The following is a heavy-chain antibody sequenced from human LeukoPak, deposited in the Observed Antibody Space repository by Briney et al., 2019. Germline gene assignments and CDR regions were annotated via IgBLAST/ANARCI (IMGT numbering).Heavy chain of an antibody. CDR2: ISYDGSDK. CDR1: GFTFSSYA. J-gene: IGHJ3*02. CDR3: ARESEAFDI. Sequence: GGSLRLSCAASGFTFSSYAMHWVRQAPGKGLEWVAVISYDGSDKYYADSVKGRFTISRDNSKNTLYLQMNSLRAEDTAVFYYARESEAFDIWGQGTMVTVSS. V-gene: IGHV3-30-3*01.